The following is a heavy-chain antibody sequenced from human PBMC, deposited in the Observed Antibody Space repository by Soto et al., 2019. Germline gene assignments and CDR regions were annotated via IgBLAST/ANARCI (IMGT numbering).Heavy chain of an antibody. Sequence: CAASGFTFSSYGMHWVRQAPGKGLEWVAVISYDGSNKYYADSVKGRFTISRDNSKNTLYLQMNSLRAEDTAVYYCAKDVLRFLEWLAFYGMDVWGQGTTVTVSS. CDR1: GFTFSSYG. J-gene: IGHJ6*02. V-gene: IGHV3-30*18. CDR3: AKDVLRFLEWLAFYGMDV. CDR2: ISYDGSNK. D-gene: IGHD3-3*01.